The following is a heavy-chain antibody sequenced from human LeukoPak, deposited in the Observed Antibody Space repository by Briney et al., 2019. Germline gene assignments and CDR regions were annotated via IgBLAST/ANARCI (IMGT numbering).Heavy chain of an antibody. CDR1: GFTFDNYA. Sequence: PGRSLRLSCAASGFTFDNYAMNWVRQVPGKGLEWISLISWNSGTIGYADSVKGRFTISRDNANNFLYLQMNSLRAEDTAVYYCARDAYSSSWYPDYWGQGTLVTVSS. D-gene: IGHD6-13*01. V-gene: IGHV3-9*01. J-gene: IGHJ4*02. CDR2: ISWNSGTI. CDR3: ARDAYSSSWYPDY.